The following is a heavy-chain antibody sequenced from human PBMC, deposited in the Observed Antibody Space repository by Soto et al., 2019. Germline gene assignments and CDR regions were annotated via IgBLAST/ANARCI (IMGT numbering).Heavy chain of an antibody. D-gene: IGHD3-16*01. J-gene: IGHJ4*02. CDR3: ARTGWPQSSYYFDY. CDR1: GFRFSPFW. CDR2: INEDGSEK. Sequence: GGSVRLSXAASGFRFSPFWMSWVRQTPGKGLEWVANINEDGSEKFFADSVKGRFTISRDNAKNSLSLQMNSLTADDTAVYYWARTGWPQSSYYFDYWGQGTLVTVSS. V-gene: IGHV3-7*03.